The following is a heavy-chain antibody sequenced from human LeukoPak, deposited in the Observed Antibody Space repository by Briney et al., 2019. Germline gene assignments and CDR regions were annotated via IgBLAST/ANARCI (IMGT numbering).Heavy chain of an antibody. CDR2: ISYDGSNK. Sequence: PGRSLRLSCAASGFTFSSYAMHWVRQAPGKGLEWVAVISYDGSNKYYADSVKGRFTISRDNSKNTLYLQMNSLRAEDMAVYYCARDGWGDWGQGTLVTVSS. CDR3: ARDGWGD. CDR1: GFTFSSYA. J-gene: IGHJ4*02. D-gene: IGHD3-10*01. V-gene: IGHV3-30*04.